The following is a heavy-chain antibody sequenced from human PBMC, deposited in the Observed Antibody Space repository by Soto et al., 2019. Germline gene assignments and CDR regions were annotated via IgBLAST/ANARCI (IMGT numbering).Heavy chain of an antibody. CDR1: GFTFGDYA. CDR3: TRERNWNLLLLEVYYYYYRRAV. D-gene: IGHD1-1*01. CDR2: IRSKAYGGTT. V-gene: IGHV3-49*04. Sequence: PGGSLRLSCTASGFTFGDYAMSWVRQAPGKGLEWVGFIRSKAYGGTTEYAASVKGRLTISRDDSKSIAYLQMNSLKTEDTAGHYCTRERNWNLLLLEVYYYYYRRAVWGQGTSVIVYS. J-gene: IGHJ6*02.